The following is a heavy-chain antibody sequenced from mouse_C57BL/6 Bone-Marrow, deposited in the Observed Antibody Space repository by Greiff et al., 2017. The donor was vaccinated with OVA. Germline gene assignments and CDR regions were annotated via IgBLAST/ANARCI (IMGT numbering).Heavy chain of an antibody. J-gene: IGHJ1*03. V-gene: IGHV2-2*01. CDR3: ARKDFPYWYFDV. Sequence: VKVVESGPGLVQPSQSLSITCTVSGFSLTSYGVHWVRQSPGKGLEWLGVIWSGGSTDYNAAFISRLSISKDNSKSQVFFKMNSLQADDTAIYYCARKDFPYWYFDVWGTGTTVTVSS. CDR1: GFSLTSYG. CDR2: IWSGGST.